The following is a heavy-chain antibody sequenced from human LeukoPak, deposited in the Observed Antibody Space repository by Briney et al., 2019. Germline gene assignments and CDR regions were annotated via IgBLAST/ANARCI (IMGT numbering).Heavy chain of an antibody. J-gene: IGHJ6*02. V-gene: IGHV4-39*01. CDR2: IYYSGST. Sequence: PSETLSLTCTLSGGSISSGSYYWGWIRQPPGKGLEWVGGIYYSGSTYYNPFLKRLVTISVDTSKKQFSLKLSSVTAADTAVYYCAMNPGYSSGWYESYYYYYGMDVWGQGTTVTVSS. CDR1: GGSISSGSYY. D-gene: IGHD6-19*01. CDR3: AMNPGYSSGWYESYYYYYGMDV.